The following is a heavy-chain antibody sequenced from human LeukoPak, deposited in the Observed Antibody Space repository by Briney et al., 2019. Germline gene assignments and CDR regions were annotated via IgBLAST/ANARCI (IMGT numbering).Heavy chain of an antibody. CDR1: GYTFTAYY. V-gene: IGHV1-2*02. J-gene: IGHJ3*02. CDR2: INPNFGGT. D-gene: IGHD5-12*01. Sequence: GASVTVSFTASGYTFTAYYMHWVRQAPGQGREWRGRINPNFGGTNYAHKFQGRVTITRDTSIITAYMELSRLRADDTAVYYCARPIVATMYAFDIWGQGTMVTVSS. CDR3: ARPIVATMYAFDI.